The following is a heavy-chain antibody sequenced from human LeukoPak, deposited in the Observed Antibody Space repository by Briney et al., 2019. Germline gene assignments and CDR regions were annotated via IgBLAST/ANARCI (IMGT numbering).Heavy chain of an antibody. V-gene: IGHV1-18*01. Sequence: ASVKVSCKASGYTFTSYGISWVRQAPGQGLEWMGWISGYYGNTDSAQNLQGRVTMTRDTSTSAAYMELRSLTSDDTAVYYCARRGPVGGGWGFDYWGQGTLVTVSS. CDR3: ARRGPVGGGWGFDY. D-gene: IGHD6-19*01. CDR1: GYTFTSYG. CDR2: ISGYYGNT. J-gene: IGHJ4*02.